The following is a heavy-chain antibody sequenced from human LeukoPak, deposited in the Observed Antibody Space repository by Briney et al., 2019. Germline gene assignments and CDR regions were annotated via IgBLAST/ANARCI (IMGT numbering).Heavy chain of an antibody. D-gene: IGHD5-18*01. V-gene: IGHV1-3*01. CDR1: GYTFTSYA. Sequence: ASVTVSCTASGYTFTSYAMHWVRQAPGQRLEWMGWINAGNGNTKYSQKFQGRVTITRDTSASTAYMELSSLRSEDTAVYYCARVRALGGYSYGYNAFDIWGQGTMVTVSS. CDR3: ARVRALGGYSYGYNAFDI. J-gene: IGHJ3*02. CDR2: INAGNGNT.